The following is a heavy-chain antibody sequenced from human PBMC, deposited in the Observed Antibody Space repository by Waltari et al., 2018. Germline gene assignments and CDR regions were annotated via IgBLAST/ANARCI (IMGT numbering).Heavy chain of an antibody. D-gene: IGHD3-10*01. V-gene: IGHV1-8*03. J-gene: IGHJ6*03. CDR1: GYSFTSYN. CDR3: ARDYGSGTYYYMDV. CDR2: INPTSGST. Sequence: QVQLVQSGAEVKKPGASVKVSCKASGYSFTSYNINWVRQAAGQGLEWMGWINPTSGSTGYAQQFQDRVTITRNTSIGTAYMELRSLRSEDTAVYYCARDYGSGTYYYMDVWGKGTTVTVSS.